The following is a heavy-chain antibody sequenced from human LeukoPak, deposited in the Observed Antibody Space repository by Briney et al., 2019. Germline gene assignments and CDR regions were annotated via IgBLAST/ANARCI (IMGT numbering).Heavy chain of an antibody. V-gene: IGHV3-7*03. CDR3: ARSNREFASGSGDY. CDR2: INQDGSQK. J-gene: IGHJ4*02. Sequence: GGSLRLSCAASGFPFSTHWMSWVRQAPGNGLEWVANINQDGSQKSCVDSVKGRFSISRDNAKNSLYLQMHSLRAEDTAVYYCARSNREFASGSGDYWGQGTLVTVSS. D-gene: IGHD3-10*01. CDR1: GFPFSTHW.